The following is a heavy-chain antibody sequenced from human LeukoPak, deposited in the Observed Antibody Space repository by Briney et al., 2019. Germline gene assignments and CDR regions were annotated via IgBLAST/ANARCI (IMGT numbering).Heavy chain of an antibody. CDR2: IIPIFGTA. CDR1: GGTFSSYA. J-gene: IGHJ4*02. Sequence: SVKVSCKASGGTFSSYAISWVRQAPGQGLEWMGGIIPIFGTANYAQKFQGRVTITADKSTSTAYMELSSLRSEDTAVYYCARATGVWFGELLPIDYWGQGTQVTVSS. V-gene: IGHV1-69*06. CDR3: ARATGVWFGELLPIDY. D-gene: IGHD3-10*01.